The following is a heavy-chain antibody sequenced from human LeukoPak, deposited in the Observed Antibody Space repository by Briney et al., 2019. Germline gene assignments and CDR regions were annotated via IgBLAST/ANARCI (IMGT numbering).Heavy chain of an antibody. Sequence: VGSLRPSCAPSRFTSSRYIMNRVREAPGKGLRWGSYISSSSRTIYYADSVKGRFTISRANAKNSLYLQMNSLRAEDTAVYYCARDLDENYYYYMDVWGKGTTVTVSS. V-gene: IGHV3-48*04. CDR1: RFTSSRYI. CDR2: ISSSSRTI. J-gene: IGHJ6*03. D-gene: IGHD3/OR15-3a*01. CDR3: ARDLDENYYYYMDV.